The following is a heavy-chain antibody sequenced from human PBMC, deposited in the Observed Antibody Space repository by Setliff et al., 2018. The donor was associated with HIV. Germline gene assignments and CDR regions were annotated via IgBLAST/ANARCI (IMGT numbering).Heavy chain of an antibody. CDR1: GFAFDNYW. J-gene: IGHJ4*02. CDR3: ARLAPPDDYGDLGGIDH. CDR2: ITNDGTTT. Sequence: GGSLRLSCAASGFAFDNYWMDWVRQAPGKGLVWVSRITNDGTTTTYADSVKGRFTISRDNAKNTLYLQMNSLRAEDTAVYFCARLAPPDDYGDLGGIDHWGQGTLVTVSS. D-gene: IGHD4-17*01. V-gene: IGHV3-74*01.